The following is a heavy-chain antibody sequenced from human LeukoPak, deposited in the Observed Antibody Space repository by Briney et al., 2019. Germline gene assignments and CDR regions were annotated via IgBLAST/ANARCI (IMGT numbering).Heavy chain of an antibody. Sequence: GQSLRLSCVASGFTFSSYGVHWVRQAPGKGLEWVAVITYDGSGTYYADSVKGRFTISKDNPDNTLYLQMNSLRTEDTALYFCARGSRSYDSSGYPTFRYWGQGTLVAVSS. CDR3: ARGSRSYDSSGYPTFRY. CDR2: ITYDGSGT. D-gene: IGHD3-22*01. J-gene: IGHJ4*02. CDR1: GFTFSSYG. V-gene: IGHV3-30*05.